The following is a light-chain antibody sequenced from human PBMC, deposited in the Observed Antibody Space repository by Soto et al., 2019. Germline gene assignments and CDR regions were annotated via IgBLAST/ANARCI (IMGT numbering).Light chain of an antibody. CDR2: QDS. J-gene: IGLJ2*01. CDR3: QAWDSSNVI. V-gene: IGLV3-1*01. Sequence: SYELTQPPSVSVSPGQTASITCSGDKLGDKYVCWYQQKPGQSPVLVISQDSKRPSGIPERFSGSNSGNTATLTISGTQAMDEADYYCQAWDSSNVIFGGGTKLTVL. CDR1: KLGDKY.